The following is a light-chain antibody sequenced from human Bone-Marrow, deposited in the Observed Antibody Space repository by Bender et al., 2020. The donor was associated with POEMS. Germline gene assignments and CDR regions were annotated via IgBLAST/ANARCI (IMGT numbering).Light chain of an antibody. J-gene: IGLJ1*01. CDR2: SDD. CDR3: CSYAGNYTYV. V-gene: IGLV1-44*01. CDR1: SIGRNP. Sequence: QSVLTQPPSASGTPGQRVTISCSGGSIGRNPITWYQHLPGTAPKLLIYSDDQRPSGVPDRFSGSKSGNAASLTISGLQAEDEADYYCCSYAGNYTYVFGSGTGVTVL.